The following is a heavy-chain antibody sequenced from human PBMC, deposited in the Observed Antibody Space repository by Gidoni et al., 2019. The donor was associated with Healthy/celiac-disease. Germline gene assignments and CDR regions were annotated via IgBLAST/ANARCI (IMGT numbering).Heavy chain of an antibody. CDR2: ISYDGSNK. Sequence: KGLEWVAVISYDGSNKYYADSVKGRFTISRDNSKNTLYLQMNSLRAEDTAVYYCARDFDDYSNYYYGMDVWGQGTTVTVSS. J-gene: IGHJ6*02. D-gene: IGHD4-4*01. V-gene: IGHV3-30-3*01. CDR3: ARDFDDYSNYYYGMDV.